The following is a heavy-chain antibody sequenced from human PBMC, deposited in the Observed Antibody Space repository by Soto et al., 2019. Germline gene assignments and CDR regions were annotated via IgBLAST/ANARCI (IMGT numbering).Heavy chain of an antibody. CDR1: GGTFSTNT. Sequence: ASVKVSCKASGGTFSTNTSSWVRKAPGQGLEWLGGIMSHIRCPKYVQKFQGRVTITADEDTRTAYMELSKVKSDDTAVYYCARQFDYHTSSYYYAYWGQGAQVTLAS. J-gene: IGHJ4*02. CDR3: ARQFDYHTSSYYYAY. D-gene: IGHD3-22*01. CDR2: IMSHIRCP. V-gene: IGHV1-69*13.